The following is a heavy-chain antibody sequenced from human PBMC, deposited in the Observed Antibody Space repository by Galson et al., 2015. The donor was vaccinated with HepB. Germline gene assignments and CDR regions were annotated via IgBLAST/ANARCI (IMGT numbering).Heavy chain of an antibody. CDR3: ARGRRVTRKDYYYMDV. J-gene: IGHJ6*03. D-gene: IGHD4-11*01. CDR2: MNPNSGNT. Sequence: SVKVSCKASGYTFTSYDINWVRQATGQGLEWMGWMNPNSGNTGYAQKFQGRVTMTRNTSISTAYMELSSLRSEDTAVYYCARGRRVTRKDYYYMDVWGKGTTVTVSS. CDR1: GYTFTSYD. V-gene: IGHV1-8*01.